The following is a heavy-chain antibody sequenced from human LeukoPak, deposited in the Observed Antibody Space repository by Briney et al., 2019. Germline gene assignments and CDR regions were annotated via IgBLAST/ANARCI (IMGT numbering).Heavy chain of an antibody. D-gene: IGHD6-19*01. CDR1: GFTFSNYG. CDR3: AKDSGIAVAGGMSWFDP. V-gene: IGHV3-30*18. CDR2: ISYDGSNK. J-gene: IGHJ5*02. Sequence: GGSLRLSCAASGFTFSNYGMHWVRQAPGKGLEWVAVISYDGSNKYYADSVKGRFTISRDNSKNTLYLQMNSLGAEDTAVYYCAKDSGIAVAGGMSWFDPWGQGTLVTVSS.